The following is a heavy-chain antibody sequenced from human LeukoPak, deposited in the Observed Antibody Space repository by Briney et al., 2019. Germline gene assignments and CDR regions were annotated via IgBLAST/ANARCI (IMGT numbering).Heavy chain of an antibody. D-gene: IGHD6-19*01. CDR2: ISTSGNTI. Sequence: GGSLRLSCAASGFTFSTYTMNWVPQAPGTGREWVSYISTSGNTIYYADSVKVRFTISRDNDKNSLYLQMNSLRDEDTAVYYCARVRLGYYFDYWGQGALVTVSS. J-gene: IGHJ4*02. V-gene: IGHV3-48*02. CDR3: ARVRLGYYFDY. CDR1: GFTFSTYT.